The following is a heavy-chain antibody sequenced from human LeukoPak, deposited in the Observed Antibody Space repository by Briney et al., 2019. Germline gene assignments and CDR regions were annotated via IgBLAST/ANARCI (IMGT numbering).Heavy chain of an antibody. CDR2: ISYDGSNN. CDR1: GFTFSSYG. D-gene: IGHD1-1*01. V-gene: IGHV3-30*18. J-gene: IGHJ4*02. CDR3: AKKLTN. Sequence: GGSLRLSCAASGFTFSSYGMHWVRQAPGKGLEWVAVISYDGSNNYYADSVKGRFTISRDNSKNTLYLQINSLRAEDTAVYYCAKKLTNWGQGTLVTVSS.